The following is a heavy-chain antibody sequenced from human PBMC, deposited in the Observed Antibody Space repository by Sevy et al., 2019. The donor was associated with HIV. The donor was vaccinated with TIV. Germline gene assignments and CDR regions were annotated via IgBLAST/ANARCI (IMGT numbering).Heavy chain of an antibody. D-gene: IGHD1-7*01. CDR1: GFTFSSYS. CDR2: ISSSSSTI. V-gene: IGHV3-48*02. J-gene: IGHJ6*01. CDR3: AREAWNYGTSPDGIDV. Sequence: GGSLRLSCAASGFTFSSYSMNWVRQAPGKGLEWVSYISSSSSTIYYADSVKGRFTISRDNAKNSLYLQMNSLRDEDTAVYYCAREAWNYGTSPDGIDVWGQGTTVTVSS.